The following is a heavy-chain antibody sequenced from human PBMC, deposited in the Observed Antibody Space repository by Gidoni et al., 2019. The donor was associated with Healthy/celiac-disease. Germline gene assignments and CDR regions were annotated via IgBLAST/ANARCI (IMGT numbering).Heavy chain of an antibody. V-gene: IGHV2-70*01. CDR3: ARMGGYSYGFDY. CDR1: GLSLSTSGMC. J-gene: IGHJ4*02. D-gene: IGHD5-18*01. Sequence: QVTLRESGPALVKPTQTLTLSCTFSGLSLSTSGMCATWIRQPPGKALEWLALIYWDDDKYYSTSLKTRLTISKDTSKNQVVLTKTNMDPVDTATYYCARMGGYSYGFDYWGQGTLVTVSS. CDR2: IYWDDDK.